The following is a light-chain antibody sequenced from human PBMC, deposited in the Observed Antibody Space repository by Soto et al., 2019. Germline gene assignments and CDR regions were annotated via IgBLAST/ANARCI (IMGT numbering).Light chain of an antibody. CDR3: QQYGSSPLA. V-gene: IGKV3-20*01. CDR2: GAS. J-gene: IGKJ4*02. CDR1: QSVSSSY. Sequence: EIVLTQSPGTLSLSPGERATLSCRASQSVSSSYLAWYQQKPGQAPRLLIYGASSRATGIPDRFSGSGSGTDFTLTISRVELEVFAVYYGQQYGSSPLAFGGGTKVEIK.